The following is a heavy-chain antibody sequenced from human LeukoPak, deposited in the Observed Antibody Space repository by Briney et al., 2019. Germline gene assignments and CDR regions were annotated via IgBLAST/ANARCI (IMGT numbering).Heavy chain of an antibody. Sequence: GGSLRLSCAASGFTFSSYEMNWVRQAPGKGLEWVSAIDTTGYTYYPASVKGRFTISRENAKNSLYLQMNSLRAGDTAVYYCARVSPDYGGYFDYWGQGTLLTVSS. CDR3: ARVSPDYGGYFDY. D-gene: IGHD4-23*01. CDR1: GFTFSSYE. CDR2: IDTTGYT. V-gene: IGHV3-13*01. J-gene: IGHJ4*02.